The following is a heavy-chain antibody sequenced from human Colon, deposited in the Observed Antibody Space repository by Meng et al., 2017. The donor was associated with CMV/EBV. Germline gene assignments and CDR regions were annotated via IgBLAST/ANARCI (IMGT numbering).Heavy chain of an antibody. Sequence: ASVKVSCKASGYTFTGYYINWVRQAPGQGLEWMGGVNPNNGGTKYAQRFQGRVTMTRDTSISTAYLELCRLTSDDTAMYYCARVGRRMENDYWGQGTLVTVSS. J-gene: IGHJ4*02. D-gene: IGHD1-1*01. CDR2: VNPNNGGT. CDR3: ARVGRRMENDY. V-gene: IGHV1-2*02. CDR1: GYTFTGYY.